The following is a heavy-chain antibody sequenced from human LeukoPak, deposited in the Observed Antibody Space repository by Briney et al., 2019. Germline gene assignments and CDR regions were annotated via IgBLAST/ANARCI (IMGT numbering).Heavy chain of an antibody. J-gene: IGHJ6*04. CDR1: GGSFSSDY. CDR2: IYYSGST. Sequence: PSETLSLTCAVYGGSFSSDYWSWIRQPPGKGLEWIGYIYYSGSTNYNPSLKSRVTISVDTSKNQFSLKLSSVTAADTAVYYCARGPITMVRGVIIPGMDVWGKGTTVTVSS. CDR3: ARGPITMVRGVIIPGMDV. D-gene: IGHD3-10*01. V-gene: IGHV4-59*01.